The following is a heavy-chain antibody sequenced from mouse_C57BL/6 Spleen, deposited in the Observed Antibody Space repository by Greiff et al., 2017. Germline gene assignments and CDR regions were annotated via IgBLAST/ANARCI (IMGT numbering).Heavy chain of an antibody. D-gene: IGHD1-1*01. CDR3: ARFLITTGAMDY. J-gene: IGHJ4*01. Sequence: QVNVMQSGAELMKPGASVKLSCKATGYTFTGYWLEWVQHRPGNGLEGIGEILAGSGSTNYNEKLKGKSTFTADTSSNTAYMQLSSLTTEDSAIYYCARFLITTGAMDYWGQGTSVTVSS. V-gene: IGHV1-9*01. CDR1: GYTFTGYW. CDR2: ILAGSGST.